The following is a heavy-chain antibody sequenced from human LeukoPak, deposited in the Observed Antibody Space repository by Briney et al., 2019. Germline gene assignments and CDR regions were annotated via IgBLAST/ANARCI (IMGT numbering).Heavy chain of an antibody. J-gene: IGHJ5*02. CDR2: IIPIFGTA. CDR3: ARAPLRGNNWFDP. Sequence: SVKVSCKASGGTFSSYAISWVRQAPGQGLEWMGGIIPIFGTANYAQKFQGRVTITADESTSTAYMELSSLRPEDTAVYYCARAPLRGNNWFDPWGQGTLVTVSS. CDR1: GGTFSSYA. D-gene: IGHD3-10*01. V-gene: IGHV1-69*13.